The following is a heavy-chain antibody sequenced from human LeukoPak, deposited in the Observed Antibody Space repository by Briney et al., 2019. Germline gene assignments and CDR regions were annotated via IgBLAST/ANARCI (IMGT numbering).Heavy chain of an antibody. CDR1: GGSISSYY. V-gene: IGHV4-4*07. CDR2: IYTSGST. D-gene: IGHD1-14*01. CDR3: ARDPPGGYYYYMDV. J-gene: IGHJ6*03. Sequence: SETLSLTCTVSGGSISSYYWSWIRQPAGKGLKWIGRIYTSGSTNYNPSLKSRVTMSVDTSKNQFSLKLSSVTAADTAVYYCARDPPGGYYYYMDVWGKGTTVTVSS.